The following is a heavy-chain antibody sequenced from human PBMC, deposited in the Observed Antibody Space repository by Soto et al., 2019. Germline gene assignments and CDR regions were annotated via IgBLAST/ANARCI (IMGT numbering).Heavy chain of an antibody. CDR3: TTPIGIVADAFDI. V-gene: IGHV3-73*01. CDR2: IGSRGETYAT. Sequence: PGGSLRLSCSASGFTFGASALQWVRQASGKGLEWLGRIGSRGETYATTYAASVKGRFTISRDDSKKTAYLQMNSLKTEDTAVYYCTTPIGIVADAFDIWGQGTMVTVSS. J-gene: IGHJ3*02. D-gene: IGHD6-13*01. CDR1: GFTFGASA.